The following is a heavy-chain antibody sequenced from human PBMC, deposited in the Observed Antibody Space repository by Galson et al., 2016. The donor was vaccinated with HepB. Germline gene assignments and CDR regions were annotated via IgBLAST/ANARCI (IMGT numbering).Heavy chain of an antibody. CDR2: ISYDGSHK. J-gene: IGHJ4*02. V-gene: IGHV3-30*04. Sequence: SLRLSCAASGFTFSSYAMHWVRQAPGKGLEWVAVISYDGSHKYYADSVKGRFTISRDNSKNTLSLQMNSLRAEDTAVYYCAREQRPVVVSQGGCDYWGQGTLVTVSS. CDR3: AREQRPVVVSQGGCDY. D-gene: IGHD3-22*01. CDR1: GFTFSSYA.